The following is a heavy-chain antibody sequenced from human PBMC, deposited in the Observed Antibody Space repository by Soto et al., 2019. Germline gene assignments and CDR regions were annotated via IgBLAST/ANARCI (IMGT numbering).Heavy chain of an antibody. V-gene: IGHV2-5*01. J-gene: IGHJ5*02. CDR1: GFSLRTSGVG. Sequence: SGPTLVNPXQTLTLTCIFSGFSLRTSGVGVGWMRQPTGNALEWLGFIYWNDDKRYSTSLKSRLTITKDTSKNQVVLTMTNMDPVDTATYYCAKSGSSGWYGWFDPWGQGTLVTVSS. D-gene: IGHD6-19*01. CDR3: AKSGSSGWYGWFDP. CDR2: IYWNDDK.